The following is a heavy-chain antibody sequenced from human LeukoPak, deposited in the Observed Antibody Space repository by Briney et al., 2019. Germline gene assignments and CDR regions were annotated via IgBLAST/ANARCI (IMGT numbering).Heavy chain of an antibody. Sequence: SETLSLTCTVSGGSISSSSYYWGWIRQPPGKGLEWIGCIYYSGSTYYNPSLKSRVTISVDTSENQFSLKLSSVTAADTAVYYCARHYGGWRTFDYWGQGTLVTVSS. CDR2: IYYSGST. D-gene: IGHD6-19*01. CDR3: ARHYGGWRTFDY. CDR1: GGSISSSSYY. J-gene: IGHJ4*02. V-gene: IGHV4-39*01.